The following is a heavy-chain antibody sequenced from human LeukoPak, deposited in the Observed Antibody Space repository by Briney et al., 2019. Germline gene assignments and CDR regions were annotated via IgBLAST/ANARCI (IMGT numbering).Heavy chain of an antibody. CDR1: GASISSYY. D-gene: IGHD6-13*01. CDR3: ARRIPPAGHPSYYFDS. J-gene: IGHJ4*02. Sequence: SETLSLTCTVSGASISSYYWSWIRQPPGKGLELIGYIYYSGSTNYNPSLTSRATISVDTSKSHFSLKLSSVTAADTAVYYCARRIPPAGHPSYYFDSWGQGALVTVSS. V-gene: IGHV4-59*01. CDR2: IYYSGST.